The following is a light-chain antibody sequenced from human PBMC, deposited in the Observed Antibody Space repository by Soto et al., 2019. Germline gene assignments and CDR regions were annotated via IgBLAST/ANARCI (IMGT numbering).Light chain of an antibody. Sequence: QSVLTQPPSASGTPGQRVTISCSGSSSNIGSNSVNWYHQVAGTAPKLLIYRNNQRPSGVPDRFAGSKSGTSASLAISGLRSEDEADYYCAARDDSLSGHWVFGGGTKLTVL. CDR2: RNN. V-gene: IGLV1-47*01. CDR1: SSNIGSNS. CDR3: AARDDSLSGHWV. J-gene: IGLJ3*02.